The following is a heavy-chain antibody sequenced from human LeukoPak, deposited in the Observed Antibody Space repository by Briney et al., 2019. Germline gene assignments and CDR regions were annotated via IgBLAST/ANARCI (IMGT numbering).Heavy chain of an antibody. Sequence: GGSLRLSCAASGFTFSSYAMTWVRQAPGKGLEWVSSLSGGGDNTYYADSVKGRFTISRDNSKNTVSLQMNSLRAEDTAIYYCAKSVPYWYFDLWGRGALVTVSS. CDR3: AKSVPYWYFDL. J-gene: IGHJ2*01. V-gene: IGHV3-23*01. CDR2: LSGGGDNT. CDR1: GFTFSSYA.